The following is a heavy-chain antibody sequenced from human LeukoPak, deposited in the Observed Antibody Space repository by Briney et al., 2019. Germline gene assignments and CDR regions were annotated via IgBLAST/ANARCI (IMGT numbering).Heavy chain of an antibody. V-gene: IGHV4-59*12. Sequence: SETLSLTCTVSGGSISTYYWSWIRQPPGKGLEWIGYIYYSGTTSYNPSLKSRVTISVDTSKNQFSLKLTSVTAADTAVYYCARDDYYGSGSRPGMDVWGQGTTVTVSS. D-gene: IGHD3-10*01. CDR3: ARDDYYGSGSRPGMDV. J-gene: IGHJ6*02. CDR1: GGSISTYY. CDR2: IYYSGTT.